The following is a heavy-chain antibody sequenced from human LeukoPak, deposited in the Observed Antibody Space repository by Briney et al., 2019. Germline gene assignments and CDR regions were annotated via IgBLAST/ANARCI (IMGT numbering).Heavy chain of an antibody. CDR1: GFTFGDYA. V-gene: IGHV3-49*04. CDR3: TRDRDGYCGGDCYLYYFDY. CDR2: IRRKAYGGTT. D-gene: IGHD2-21*01. J-gene: IGHJ4*02. Sequence: GGSLSLSCRASGFTFGDYAVSWVRQAPGEGLECVGFIRRKAYGGTTEYAASVKGRFTISRDDSKGIAYLQMNSLKTEDTAVYYCTRDRDGYCGGDCYLYYFDYWGQGTLVTVSS.